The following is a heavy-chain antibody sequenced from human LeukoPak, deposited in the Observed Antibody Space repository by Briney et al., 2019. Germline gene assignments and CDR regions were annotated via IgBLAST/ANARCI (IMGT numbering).Heavy chain of an antibody. J-gene: IGHJ4*02. CDR3: AKDPFLWLRRNYYFDY. CDR2: ISYDGSDT. CDR1: GFTFSSYS. V-gene: IGHV3-30*04. Sequence: SGGSLRLSCAASGFTFSSYSMHWVRQAPGKGLQWVAVISYDGSDTYYADSVKGRFTISRDNSKNTLYLQMNSLRAEDTAVYYCAKDPFLWLRRNYYFDYWGQGTLVTVSS. D-gene: IGHD5-24*01.